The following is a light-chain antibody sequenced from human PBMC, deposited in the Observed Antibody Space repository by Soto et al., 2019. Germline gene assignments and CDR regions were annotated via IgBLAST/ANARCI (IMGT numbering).Light chain of an antibody. V-gene: IGKV3-11*01. Sequence: EIGMTQSPATLSVSPGERATLSCRASQSVSSNLAWYQQKPGQAPRLLIYDASNRATGIPARFSGSGSGTDFTLTISSLEPEDFAVYCCQQRSNLPRTFGPGSNVDI. J-gene: IGKJ3*01. CDR1: QSVSSN. CDR3: QQRSNLPRT. CDR2: DAS.